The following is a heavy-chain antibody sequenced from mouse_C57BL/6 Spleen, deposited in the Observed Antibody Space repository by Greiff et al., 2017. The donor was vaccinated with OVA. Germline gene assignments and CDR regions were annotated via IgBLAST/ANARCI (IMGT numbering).Heavy chain of an antibody. J-gene: IGHJ1*03. CDR3: ARKGKNYSNYWYFDV. CDR1: GYSITSGYD. D-gene: IGHD2-5*01. Sequence: EVKLVESGPGMVKPSQSLSLTCTVTGYSITSGYDWHWIRHFPGNKLEWMGYISYSGSTNYNPSLKSRISITHDTSKNHFFLKLNSVTTEDTATYYCARKGKNYSNYWYFDVWGTGTTVTVSS. V-gene: IGHV3-1*01. CDR2: ISYSGST.